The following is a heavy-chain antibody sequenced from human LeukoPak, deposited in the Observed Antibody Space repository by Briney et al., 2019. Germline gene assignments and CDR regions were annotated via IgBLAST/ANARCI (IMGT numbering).Heavy chain of an antibody. D-gene: IGHD7-27*01. Sequence: GRSLRLSCAASGFTFSSYGMHWVRQAPGKGLEWVANIKQDGTEKYYVDSVKGRFTISRDNAKNSLYLQMNSLRVEDTAVYYCARDRWGYWYFDLWGRGTLVTVSS. CDR2: IKQDGTEK. CDR1: GFTFSSYG. J-gene: IGHJ2*01. V-gene: IGHV3-7*01. CDR3: ARDRWGYWYFDL.